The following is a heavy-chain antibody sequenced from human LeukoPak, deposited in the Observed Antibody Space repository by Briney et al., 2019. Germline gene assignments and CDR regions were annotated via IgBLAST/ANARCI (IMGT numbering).Heavy chain of an antibody. CDR3: ARGHGSGSYSLHGMDV. Sequence: SETLSLTCTVSGGSISTYYWSWIRQPPGKGLEWIGYIYYSGSTNYNPSLRSRVTILVDTSKNQLSLELNSMTAADTAVYYCARGHGSGSYSLHGMDVWGKGTTVTVSS. D-gene: IGHD3-10*01. J-gene: IGHJ6*04. CDR1: GGSISTYY. V-gene: IGHV4-59*01. CDR2: IYYSGST.